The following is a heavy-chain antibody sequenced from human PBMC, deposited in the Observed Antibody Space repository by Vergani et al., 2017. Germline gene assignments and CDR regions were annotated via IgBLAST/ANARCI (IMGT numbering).Heavy chain of an antibody. CDR1: GGSISSSSYY. D-gene: IGHD6-19*01. V-gene: IGHV4-39*01. J-gene: IGHJ6*02. CDR2: IYYSGST. Sequence: QLQLQESGPGLVKPSETLSLTCTVSGGSISSSSYYWGWIRQPPGKGLEWIGSIYYSGSTYYNPSLKSRVTISVDTSKNQFSLKLSSVTAADTAVEYCAGTHSIAVAGYYYYYGMDVWGQGTTVTVSS. CDR3: AGTHSIAVAGYYYYYGMDV.